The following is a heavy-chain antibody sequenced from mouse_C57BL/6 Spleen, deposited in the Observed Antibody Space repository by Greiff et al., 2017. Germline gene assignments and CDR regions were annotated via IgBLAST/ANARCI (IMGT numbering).Heavy chain of an antibody. CDR2: IYPSDSET. CDR1: GYTFTSYW. V-gene: IGHV1-61*01. Sequence: QVQLQQPGAELVRPGSSVKQSCKASGYTFTSYWMDWVKQRPGQGLEWIGNIYPSDSETHYNQKFKDKATLTVDKSSSTAYMQLSSLTSEDSAVYYCAREGDGYLFDYWGQGTTLTVSS. CDR3: AREGDGYLFDY. D-gene: IGHD2-3*01. J-gene: IGHJ2*01.